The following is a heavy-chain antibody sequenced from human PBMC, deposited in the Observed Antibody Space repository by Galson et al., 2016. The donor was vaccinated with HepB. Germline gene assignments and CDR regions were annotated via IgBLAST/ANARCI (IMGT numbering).Heavy chain of an antibody. D-gene: IGHD3-22*01. J-gene: IGHJ2*01. Sequence: SLRLSCAASGFTFNNYAMTWVRQAPGKGLEWVSSVSGRVGSTYYADSVKGRFSISRDNSKNTLYLQMNSLRDDDTAVYYCSKDGATCYHDSSKWSFDRWGRCTLVTVSS. V-gene: IGHV3-23*01. CDR3: SKDGATCYHDSSKWSFDR. CDR2: VSGRVGST. CDR1: GFTFNNYA.